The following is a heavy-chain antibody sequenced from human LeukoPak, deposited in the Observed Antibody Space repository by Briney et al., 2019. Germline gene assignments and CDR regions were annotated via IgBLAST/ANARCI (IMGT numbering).Heavy chain of an antibody. J-gene: IGHJ4*02. CDR1: GVSINTYF. D-gene: IGHD1/OR15-1a*01. Sequence: TETLSLTCTVSGVSINTYFWSWIRQPPGKGLEWIGYVYYNGITNYNPSLKSRVSISLDTSKNQFSLRLNSVTAAETAVYYCASQLGGTTFHWGQGTLVTVSS. V-gene: IGHV4-59*01. CDR2: VYYNGIT. CDR3: ASQLGGTTFH.